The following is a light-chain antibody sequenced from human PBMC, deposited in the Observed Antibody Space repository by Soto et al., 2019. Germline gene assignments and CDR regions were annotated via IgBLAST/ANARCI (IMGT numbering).Light chain of an antibody. CDR1: QSVSSSY. CDR3: QHFGGTTFT. CDR2: GAS. V-gene: IGKV3-20*01. J-gene: IGKJ1*01. Sequence: EILLTQSPVTLSLSAGEGGTLSCISSQSVSSSYIAWYQQRPGQTPSLLIYGASTRATGIPDRFSGSGSGTHFTLTISRLEPGDFAVYYCQHFGGTTFTFGQGTKVDI.